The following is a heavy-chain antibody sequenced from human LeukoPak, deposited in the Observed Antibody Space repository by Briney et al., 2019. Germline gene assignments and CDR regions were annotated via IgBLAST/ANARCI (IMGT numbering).Heavy chain of an antibody. CDR3: ARNPLVLVPAAMRGYNYYYGMDV. CDR2: INHSGST. J-gene: IGHJ6*02. D-gene: IGHD2-2*01. Sequence: SETLSLTCAVSGGSFSGYYWSWIRQAPGKGLEWIGEINHSGSTNYNPSLKSRVTISVDTSKNQFSLKLSSVTAADTAVYYCARNPLVLVPAAMRGYNYYYGMDVWGQGTTVTVSS. CDR1: GGSFSGYY. V-gene: IGHV4-34*01.